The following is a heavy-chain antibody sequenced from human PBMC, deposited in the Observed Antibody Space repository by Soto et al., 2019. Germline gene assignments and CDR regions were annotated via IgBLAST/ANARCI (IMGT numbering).Heavy chain of an antibody. J-gene: IGHJ4*02. Sequence: ASVKVSCKASGYTFSDYDIHWVRQAPGQRLEWMGWINTNSGDTKYAENFQGRVTITRDTSATTAYMELSRLRSDDTAVYYCARNPATPKPKGVDSWGQGTRFTVSS. D-gene: IGHD1-1*01. CDR3: ARNPATPKPKGVDS. V-gene: IGHV1-2*02. CDR2: INTNSGDT. CDR1: GYTFSDYD.